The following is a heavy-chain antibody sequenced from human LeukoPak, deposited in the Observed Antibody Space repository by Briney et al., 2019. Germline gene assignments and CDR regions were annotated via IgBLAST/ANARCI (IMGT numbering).Heavy chain of an antibody. Sequence: SETLSLTCTVSGGSIHTGSDYWGCIRQPPGKGLEWIGSIFSGGSTSYNRSLKSRVTMSVDTSKNQFSLEMSSMTAADTAVYFCAIHKDYGGRDAFDIWGQGTMVPVSS. V-gene: IGHV4-39*01. CDR3: AIHKDYGGRDAFDI. CDR1: GGSIHTGSDY. J-gene: IGHJ3*02. D-gene: IGHD4-23*01. CDR2: IFSGGST.